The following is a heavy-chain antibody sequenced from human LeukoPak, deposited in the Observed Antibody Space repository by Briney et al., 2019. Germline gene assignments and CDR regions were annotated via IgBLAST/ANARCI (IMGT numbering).Heavy chain of an antibody. J-gene: IGHJ4*02. D-gene: IGHD6-19*01. Sequence: KPSETLSLTCTVSGGSISSSSYYWGWIRQPPGMGLEWIGSIYYSGSTYYNPPLKSRVTISVDTSTNQFSLKLSSVTAADTAVYYCARRKSGWFVFWGQGTLVTVSS. V-gene: IGHV4-39*01. CDR1: GGSISSSSYY. CDR2: IYYSGST. CDR3: ARRKSGWFVF.